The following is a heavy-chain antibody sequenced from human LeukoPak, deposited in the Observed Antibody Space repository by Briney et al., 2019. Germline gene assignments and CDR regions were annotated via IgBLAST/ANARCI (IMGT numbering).Heavy chain of an antibody. CDR1: GFTFSNYA. Sequence: PGGSLRFSCAASGFTFSNYAMHWVRQAQGIGLEYVSAISSNGGSRYYANSVKGRFTISRDNSKNTLYLQMGSLRAEDMAVYYCARGGGAFDIWGQGTMVTVSS. CDR2: ISSNGGSR. D-gene: IGHD3-16*01. J-gene: IGHJ3*02. V-gene: IGHV3-64*01. CDR3: ARGGGAFDI.